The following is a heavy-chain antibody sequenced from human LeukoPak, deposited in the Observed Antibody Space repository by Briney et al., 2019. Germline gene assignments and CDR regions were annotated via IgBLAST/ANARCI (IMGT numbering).Heavy chain of an antibody. V-gene: IGHV3-23*01. CDR2: ISYSGGTT. CDR3: ATLPYGSGPTYGDY. Sequence: GGSLRLSCAASGFTSSNYAMSWVRQAPGKGLEWVSGISYSGGTTYYADSVRGRFTISRDNSKNTLYLQMNSLRAEDTAVYYCATLPYGSGPTYGDYWGQGTLVTVSS. J-gene: IGHJ4*02. D-gene: IGHD3-10*01. CDR1: GFTSSNYA.